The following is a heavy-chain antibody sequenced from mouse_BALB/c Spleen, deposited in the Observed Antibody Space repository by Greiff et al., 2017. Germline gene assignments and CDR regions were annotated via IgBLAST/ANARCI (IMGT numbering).Heavy chain of an antibody. CDR1: GYSITSDYA. Sequence: DVKLQESGPGLVKPSQSLSLTCTVTGYSITSDYAWNWIRQFPGNKLEWMGYISYSGSTSYNPSLKSRISITRDTSKNQFFLQLNSVTTEDTATYYCARKYWDVGLDYWGQGTTLTVSS. J-gene: IGHJ2*01. CDR2: ISYSGST. D-gene: IGHD4-1*01. V-gene: IGHV3-2*02. CDR3: ARKYWDVGLDY.